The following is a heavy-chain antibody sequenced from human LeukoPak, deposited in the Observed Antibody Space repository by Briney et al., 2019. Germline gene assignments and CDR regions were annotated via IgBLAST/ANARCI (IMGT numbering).Heavy chain of an antibody. J-gene: IGHJ4*02. V-gene: IGHV3-30-3*01. CDR3: ARGYIGSGWPPGDY. CDR2: ISYDGSNK. CDR1: GFTFSSYA. Sequence: PGGSLRLSFAASGFTFSSYAMHWVRQAPGKGLEWVAVISYDGSNKYYADSVKGRFTISRDNSKNTLYLQMNSLRAEDTAVYYCARGYIGSGWPPGDYWGQGTLVTVSS. D-gene: IGHD6-19*01.